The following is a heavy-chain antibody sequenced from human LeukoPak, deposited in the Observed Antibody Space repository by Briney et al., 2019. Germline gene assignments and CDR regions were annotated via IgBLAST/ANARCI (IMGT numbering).Heavy chain of an antibody. CDR2: IYTSGST. Sequence: SETLSLTCTVSGGSISSYYWSWIRQPAGKGLEWIGRIYTSGSTNYNPSLKSRVTISVDTSKNQFSLKLSSVTAADTAVYYCARTGRARFHYYYYYMDVWGKGTTVTVSS. J-gene: IGHJ6*03. CDR3: ARTGRARFHYYYYYMDV. D-gene: IGHD3-3*01. V-gene: IGHV4-4*07. CDR1: GGSISSYY.